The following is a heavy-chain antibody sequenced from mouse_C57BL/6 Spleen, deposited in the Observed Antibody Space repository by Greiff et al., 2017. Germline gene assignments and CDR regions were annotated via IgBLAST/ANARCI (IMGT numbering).Heavy chain of an antibody. CDR3: AREGGYGTWFAY. J-gene: IGHJ3*01. D-gene: IGHD2-2*01. CDR1: GFNIQDYY. V-gene: IGHV14-2*01. CDR2: IDPEDGET. Sequence: EVKLMESGAELVKPGASVKLSCTASGFNIQDYYMHWVKQRTEQGLEWIGRIDPEDGETKYAPKFQGKATITADTSSNTAYLQLSSLPSEDTAVYYCAREGGYGTWFAYWGQGTLVTVSA.